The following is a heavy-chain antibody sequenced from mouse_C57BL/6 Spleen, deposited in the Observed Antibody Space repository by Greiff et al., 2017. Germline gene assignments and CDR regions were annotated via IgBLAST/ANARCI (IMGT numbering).Heavy chain of an antibody. J-gene: IGHJ1*03. CDR3: ARYMGSSYLYFDV. Sequence: EVMLVESGGGLVQPGGSLSLSCAASGFTFTDYYMSWVRQPPGKALEWLGFIRNKANGYTTEYSASVKCRFTISRDNSQSILYLQMNALRAEDSATYYCARYMGSSYLYFDVWGTGTTVTVSS. D-gene: IGHD1-1*01. CDR2: IRNKANGYTT. CDR1: GFTFTDYY. V-gene: IGHV7-3*01.